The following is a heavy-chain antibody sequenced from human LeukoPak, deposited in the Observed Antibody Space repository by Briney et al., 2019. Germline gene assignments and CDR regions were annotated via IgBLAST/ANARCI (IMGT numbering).Heavy chain of an antibody. J-gene: IGHJ4*02. CDR3: AKDYSDIGGYFDS. CDR1: GFTFSNYG. V-gene: IGHV3-30*02. D-gene: IGHD3-22*01. Sequence: GGSLRLSCAAAGFTFSNYGMHWVRQAPGAWLEWVAFVRYDGSYKQYADSVKGRFTISRDNSKNTLYLQMNSLSGEDTALYYCAKDYSDIGGYFDSWGQGILVTVSS. CDR2: VRYDGSYK.